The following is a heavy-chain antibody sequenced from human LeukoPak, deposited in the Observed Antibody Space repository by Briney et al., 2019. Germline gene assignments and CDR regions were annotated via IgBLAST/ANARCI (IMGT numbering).Heavy chain of an antibody. J-gene: IGHJ3*01. V-gene: IGHV3-23*01. CDR1: GFTFSAYA. Sequence: PGGSLRLSCAASGFTFSAYAVMWVRQAPGQGLEWVSAITSGGAPRYADSVKGRFTISRDNSKNMLYLQMNSLRAGDTARYFCARDPNGDYIGAFEFWGQGTVVTVSS. CDR3: ARDPNGDYIGAFEF. D-gene: IGHD4-17*01. CDR2: ITSGGAP.